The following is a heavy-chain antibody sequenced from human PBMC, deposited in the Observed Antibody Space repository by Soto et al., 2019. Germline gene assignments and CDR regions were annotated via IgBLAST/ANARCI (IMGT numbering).Heavy chain of an antibody. V-gene: IGHV4-31*03. CDR3: ARAIRLYHWYFDL. J-gene: IGHJ2*01. D-gene: IGHD3-10*01. Sequence: QVQLQESGPGLVKPSQTLSLTCTVSGGSISSGGYYWSWIRQHPGKGLEWIGYIYYSGSTYYNPSLQSRVTIAVDTSKNPSSLKLRSVPAADTAGYYCARAIRLYHWYFDLWGRGTLVTVSS. CDR2: IYYSGST. CDR1: GGSISSGGYY.